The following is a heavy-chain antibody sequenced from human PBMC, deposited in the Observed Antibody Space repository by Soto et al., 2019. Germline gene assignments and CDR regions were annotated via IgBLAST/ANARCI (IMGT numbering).Heavy chain of an antibody. CDR2: ICYSGTT. Sequence: SETLSLTSTVSGGYIRSYGWTWIRQPPGKGLEWIGCICYSGTTNYNPSLKSRVTISVDTSKNQFSLKLSSVTAADTAVYYCARHTNGDYMDVWGKGTTVTVSS. D-gene: IGHD2-8*01. CDR3: ARHTNGDYMDV. V-gene: IGHV4-59*08. J-gene: IGHJ6*03. CDR1: GGYIRSYG.